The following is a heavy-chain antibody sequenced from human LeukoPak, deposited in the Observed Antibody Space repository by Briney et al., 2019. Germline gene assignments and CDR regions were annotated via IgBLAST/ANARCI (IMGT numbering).Heavy chain of an antibody. Sequence: GGSLRLSCAGSGFTFSDCAINWVRQAPGKGLEWVAAISDDGSNEYYADSVKGRFTISRDNSKNTLYLQMNSLRAEDTAVYYCAKDLWFGEFLHYWGQGTLVTVSS. D-gene: IGHD3-10*01. J-gene: IGHJ4*02. CDR3: AKDLWFGEFLHY. CDR1: GFTFSDCA. V-gene: IGHV3-30*18. CDR2: ISDDGSNE.